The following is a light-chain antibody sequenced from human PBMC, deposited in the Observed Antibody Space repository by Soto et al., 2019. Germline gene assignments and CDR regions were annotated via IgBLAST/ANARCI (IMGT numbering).Light chain of an antibody. J-gene: IGKJ1*01. V-gene: IGKV3-20*01. CDR1: QSVTSNY. CDR2: DAS. Sequence: EIVLTQSPGTLSLSPGERAPLSCRASQSVTSNYLAWYQHKPGQAPRLLIYDASSRATGIPDRFSGSGSATDFTLTISRLEPEDFAVYYCQQYGSSGTFGQGTKVDIK. CDR3: QQYGSSGT.